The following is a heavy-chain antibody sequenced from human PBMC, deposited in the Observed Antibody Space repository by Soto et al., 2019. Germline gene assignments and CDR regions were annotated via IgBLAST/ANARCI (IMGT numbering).Heavy chain of an antibody. CDR3: AKADDAAVAATCAY. CDR1: GFTFDDYA. V-gene: IGHV3-9*01. Sequence: PGGSLRLSCAASGFTFDDYAMHWVRQAPGKGLEWVSGISWNSGSIGYADSVKGRFTISRDNAKNSLYLQMNSLRAEDTALYYCAKADDAAVAATCAYWGQGTLVTVSS. D-gene: IGHD2-15*01. CDR2: ISWNSGSI. J-gene: IGHJ4*02.